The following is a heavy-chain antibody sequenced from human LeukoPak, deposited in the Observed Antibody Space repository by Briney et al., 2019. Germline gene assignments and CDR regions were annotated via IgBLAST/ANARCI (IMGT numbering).Heavy chain of an antibody. CDR3: AQVEFRGYYLDY. CDR2: IGTAGDT. J-gene: IGHJ4*02. Sequence: GGSLRLSCAASGFTFSSYDMHWVRQATGKGLEWVSAIGTAGDTYYSGSVKGRFTISRDNSKNTLFLQMNGLRADDTAVYYCAQVEFRGYYLDYWGQGTLVTVSS. V-gene: IGHV3-13*04. D-gene: IGHD3-22*01. CDR1: GFTFSSYD.